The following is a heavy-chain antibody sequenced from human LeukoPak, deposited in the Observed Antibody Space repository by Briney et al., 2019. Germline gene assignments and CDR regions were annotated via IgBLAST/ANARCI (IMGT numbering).Heavy chain of an antibody. CDR2: ISGSGGST. V-gene: IGHV3-23*01. J-gene: IGHJ4*02. D-gene: IGHD3-3*01. CDR3: AKAETRPELRFLEWLLFGALDY. Sequence: PGGSLRLSCAASGFTFSSYAMSWVRQAPGKGLEWVSAISGSGGSTYYADSVKGRFTISRDNSKNTLYLQMNSLRAEDTAVYYCAKAETRPELRFLEWLLFGALDYWGQGTLVTVSS. CDR1: GFTFSSYA.